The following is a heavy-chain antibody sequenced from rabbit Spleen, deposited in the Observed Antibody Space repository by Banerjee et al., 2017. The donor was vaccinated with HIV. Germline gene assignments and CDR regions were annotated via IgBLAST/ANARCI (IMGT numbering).Heavy chain of an antibody. J-gene: IGHJ4*01. CDR2: IDAGSSGFT. CDR1: GVSFSDDSY. CDR3: ARDAAGREDFNL. Sequence: QSLEESGGDMVKPGASLTLTCIASGVSFSDDSYMCWVRQAPGKGLEWIACIDAGSSGFTYFASWAKGRFTISKTSSTTVTLQMTSLAAADTATYFCARDAAGREDFNLWGPGTLVTVS. D-gene: IGHD4-2*01. V-gene: IGHV1S40*01.